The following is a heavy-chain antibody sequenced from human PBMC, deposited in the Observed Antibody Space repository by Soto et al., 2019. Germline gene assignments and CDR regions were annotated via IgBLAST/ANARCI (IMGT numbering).Heavy chain of an antibody. CDR1: GGTFSSYA. V-gene: IGHV1-69*13. Sequence: SVKVSCKASGGTFSSYAISWVRQAPGQGLEWMGGIIPIFGTANYAQKFQGRVTITADESTSTAYMELSSLRSEDTAVYYCARDGEYYYDSSGSYWGQGTLVTVSS. J-gene: IGHJ4*02. CDR2: IIPIFGTA. CDR3: ARDGEYYYDSSGSY. D-gene: IGHD3-22*01.